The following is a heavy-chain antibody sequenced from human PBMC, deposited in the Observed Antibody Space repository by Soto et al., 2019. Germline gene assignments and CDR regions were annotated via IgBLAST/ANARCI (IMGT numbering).Heavy chain of an antibody. D-gene: IGHD5-12*01. Sequence: EVQLLESGGGLVQPGGSLRLSCVASGFSFSSYAMSWVRQAPGEGLEWVSVISGSDGSTYYADSVKGRFTISRDDSKNTLYLQMNSLRAEDTAVYYCAKAVGVDSGYGKNFDYWGQGTLVTVSS. CDR3: AKAVGVDSGYGKNFDY. CDR2: ISGSDGST. J-gene: IGHJ4*02. CDR1: GFSFSSYA. V-gene: IGHV3-23*01.